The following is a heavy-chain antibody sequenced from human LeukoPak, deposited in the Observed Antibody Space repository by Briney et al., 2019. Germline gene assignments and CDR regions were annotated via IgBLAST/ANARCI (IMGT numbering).Heavy chain of an antibody. J-gene: IGHJ4*02. CDR2: IIPIFGTA. CDR3: ARGLGGYSGYDPPGY. V-gene: IGHV1-69*05. Sequence: GASVKVSCKASGGTFSSYAISWVRQAPGQGLEWMGRIIPIFGTANYAQKFQGRVTITTDESTSTAYMELSSLGSEDTAVYYCARGLGGYSGYDPPGYWGRGTLVTVSS. CDR1: GGTFSSYA. D-gene: IGHD5-12*01.